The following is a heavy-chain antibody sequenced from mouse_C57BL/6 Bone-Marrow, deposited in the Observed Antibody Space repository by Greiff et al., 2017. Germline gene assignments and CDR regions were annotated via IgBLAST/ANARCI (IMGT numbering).Heavy chain of an antibody. J-gene: IGHJ3*01. CDR2: ISSGGDYI. V-gene: IGHV5-9-1*02. D-gene: IGHD1-1*01. CDR1: GFTFSSYA. Sequence: EVKLVESGEGLVKPGGSLKLSCAASGFTFSSYAMSWVRQTPEKRLEWVAYISSGGDYIYYADTVKGRFTISRDNARNTLYLQMSSLKSEDTAMYYCTRDRGTTVVDWGKGTLVTVSA. CDR3: TRDRGTTVVD.